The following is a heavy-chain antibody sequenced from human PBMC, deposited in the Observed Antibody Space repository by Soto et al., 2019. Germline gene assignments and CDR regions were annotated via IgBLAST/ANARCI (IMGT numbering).Heavy chain of an antibody. CDR1: GFTFNKYY. CDR3: AKDRNYPRDQFHY. Sequence: GGSLRLSCAASGFTFNKYYMNWVRQAPGKGLEWVSSLSSSGTYIYYADSVKGRFTISRDNAKNSLYLQMNSLRAEDTAVYYCAKDRNYPRDQFHYWGQGTLVTVSS. V-gene: IGHV3-21*01. J-gene: IGHJ4*02. CDR2: LSSSGTYI. D-gene: IGHD1-7*01.